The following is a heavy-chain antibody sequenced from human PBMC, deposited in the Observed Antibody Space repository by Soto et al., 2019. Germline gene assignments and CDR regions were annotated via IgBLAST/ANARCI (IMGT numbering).Heavy chain of an antibody. CDR2: IYWDDDK. J-gene: IGHJ6*02. D-gene: IGHD2-15*01. V-gene: IGHV2-5*02. CDR3: EHDCNGWYGMDV. Sequence: QITLKESGPTLVKPTQTLTLTCSFSGFSLNTRGVGVGWIRQPPGKPLEWLALIYWDDDKRYRPSLKSRLTITTDISKSQVVLTMTTMYPGDTATYYCEHDCNGWYGMDVWGQGTTVTVSS. CDR1: GFSLNTRGVG.